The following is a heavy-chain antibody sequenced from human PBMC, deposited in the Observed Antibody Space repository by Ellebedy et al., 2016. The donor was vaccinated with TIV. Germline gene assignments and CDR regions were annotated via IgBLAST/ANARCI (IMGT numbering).Heavy chain of an antibody. CDR1: GFTFNSYA. D-gene: IGHD3-22*01. CDR3: AKGRGGGSDSSAPRYYFDY. Sequence: PGGSLRLSCAASGFTFNSYAMSWVRQAPGQGLEWVSTISHTGSRTYYANSVEGRFIISRDNSKKTLYLQMNSLRAEDTAVYYCAKGRGGGSDSSAPRYYFDYWGLGTLVTVSS. J-gene: IGHJ4*02. V-gene: IGHV3-23*01. CDR2: ISHTGSRT.